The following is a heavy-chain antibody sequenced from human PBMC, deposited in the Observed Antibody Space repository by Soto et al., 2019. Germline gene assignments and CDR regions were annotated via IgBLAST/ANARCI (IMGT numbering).Heavy chain of an antibody. V-gene: IGHV1-18*01. J-gene: IGHJ6*02. CDR2: ISPYNDDT. CDR3: ARGGYYDSSGSRNYHYYGMDV. Sequence: GASVKVSCKASGYSFSSYCISWVRQAPGQGLEWLGWISPYNDDTRYAQKLQGRVTMTTDTSTRTAYMALRSLKSDDTAVYFCARGGYYDSSGSRNYHYYGMDVWGQGTTVTVSS. CDR1: GYSFSSYC. D-gene: IGHD3-22*01.